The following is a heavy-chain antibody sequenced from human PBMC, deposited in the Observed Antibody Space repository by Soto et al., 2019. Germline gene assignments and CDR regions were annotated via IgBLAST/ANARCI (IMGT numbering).Heavy chain of an antibody. J-gene: IGHJ6*02. CDR1: GLTFSSYA. D-gene: IGHD5-12*01. CDR2: ISYDGSNK. Sequence: GGSLRLSCAASGLTFSSYAMHWARQAPGKGLEWVAVISYDGSNKYYADSVKGRFTISRDNSKNTLYLQMNSLRAEDTAVYYCARDVRVATIGNDYYYYYGMDVWGQGTTVTVSS. CDR3: ARDVRVATIGNDYYYYYGMDV. V-gene: IGHV3-30-3*01.